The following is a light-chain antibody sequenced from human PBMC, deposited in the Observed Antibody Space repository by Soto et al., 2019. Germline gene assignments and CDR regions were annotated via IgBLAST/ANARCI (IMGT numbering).Light chain of an antibody. J-gene: IGKJ2*01. Sequence: IVMTQSPATLSVSPGERATLSCRASQSVSSNLAWYQQKPDQAPTLLIYGASARATGIPVRFSGSGSGTEFTLTISSLQSEDFAVYYCQHYNNWPFTFGQGTKLEIK. CDR1: QSVSSN. CDR3: QHYNNWPFT. V-gene: IGKV3-15*01. CDR2: GAS.